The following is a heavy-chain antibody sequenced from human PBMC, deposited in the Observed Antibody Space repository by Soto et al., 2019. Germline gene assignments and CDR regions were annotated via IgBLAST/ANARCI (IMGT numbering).Heavy chain of an antibody. D-gene: IGHD3-10*01. Sequence: ASVKVSCKVSGYPITTYYIHWVRQAPGQGLEWVGWIDPRSGGTVYEQKFQGRVTMTRDTSISTVYMDLIGLTSDDTALYYCATDDYGIFPYWGQGSLVTVSS. CDR2: IDPRSGGT. J-gene: IGHJ4*02. V-gene: IGHV1-2*02. CDR3: ATDDYGIFPY. CDR1: GYPITTYY.